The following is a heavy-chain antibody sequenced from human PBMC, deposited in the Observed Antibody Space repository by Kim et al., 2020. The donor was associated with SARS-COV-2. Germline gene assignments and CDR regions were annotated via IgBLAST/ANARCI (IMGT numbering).Heavy chain of an antibody. J-gene: IGHJ4*02. CDR3: AKVWYLLSASSSGSPDY. CDR1: GFTFSSYA. Sequence: GGSLRLSCAASGFTFSSYAMSWVRQAPGKGLEWVSAISGSGGSTYYADSVKGRFTISRDNSKNTLYLQMNSLRAEDTAVYYCAKVWYLLSASSSGSPDYWGQGTLVTVSS. V-gene: IGHV3-23*01. D-gene: IGHD3-10*01. CDR2: ISGSGGST.